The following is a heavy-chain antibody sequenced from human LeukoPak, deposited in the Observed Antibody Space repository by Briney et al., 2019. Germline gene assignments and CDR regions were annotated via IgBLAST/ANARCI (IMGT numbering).Heavy chain of an antibody. V-gene: IGHV1-3*01. D-gene: IGHD7-27*01. CDR1: GYTFTSYA. CDR2: INAGNGNT. Sequence: GASVKVSCKASGYTFTSYAMHWVRQAPGQRLEWMGWINAGNGNTKYSQKFQGRVTITRDTSASTAYMELGSLRSEDTAVYYCAGLGMGDDAFDIWGQGTMVTVSS. CDR3: AGLGMGDDAFDI. J-gene: IGHJ3*02.